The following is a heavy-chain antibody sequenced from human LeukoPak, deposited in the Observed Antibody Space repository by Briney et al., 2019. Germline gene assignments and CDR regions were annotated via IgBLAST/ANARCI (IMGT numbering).Heavy chain of an antibody. D-gene: IGHD6-13*01. CDR2: INHSGST. Sequence: PSETLSLTCAVYGGSFSGYYWSWIRQPPGKGLEWIGEINHSGSTNYNPSLKSRVTISVDTSKNQFSLKLSSVTAADTAVYYCARHSIDAAGWWQPKYYFDYWGQGTLVTDSS. J-gene: IGHJ4*02. CDR3: ARHSIDAAGWWQPKYYFDY. V-gene: IGHV4-34*01. CDR1: GGSFSGYY.